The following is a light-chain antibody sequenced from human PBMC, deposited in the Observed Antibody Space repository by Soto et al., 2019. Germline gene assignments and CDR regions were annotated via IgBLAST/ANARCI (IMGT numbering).Light chain of an antibody. CDR3: QQYGSSSWT. CDR2: GTS. J-gene: IGKJ1*01. V-gene: IGKV3-20*01. Sequence: ESVLTQSPGTLSLSPGERDTLSCRASQSVSSSYLAWYQQKPGQAPRLLIYGTSSRATAIPDRFSGSGSGTDFTLTISRLEPEDFAVYYCQQYGSSSWTFGQGTKVEIK. CDR1: QSVSSSY.